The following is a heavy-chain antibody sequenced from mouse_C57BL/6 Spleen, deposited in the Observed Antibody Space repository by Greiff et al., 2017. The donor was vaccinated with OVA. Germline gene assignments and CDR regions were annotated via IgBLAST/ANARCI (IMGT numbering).Heavy chain of an antibody. CDR2: IDPEDGDT. Sequence: VQLQQPGAELVRPGASVKLSCTASGFNIKDYYMHWVKQRPEQGLEWIGRIDPEDGDTEYAPKFQGKATMTADTSSNTAYLQLSSLTSEDTAVYYCTMIYYGNSNYFDYWGQGTTLTVSS. V-gene: IGHV14-1*01. D-gene: IGHD2-1*01. CDR3: TMIYYGNSNYFDY. CDR1: GFNIKDYY. J-gene: IGHJ2*01.